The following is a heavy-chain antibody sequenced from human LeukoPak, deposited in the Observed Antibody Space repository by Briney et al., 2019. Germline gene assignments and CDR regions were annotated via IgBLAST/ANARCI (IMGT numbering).Heavy chain of an antibody. Sequence: GGSLRLSCAASGFTFSSYAMSWVRQAPGKGLEWVSVIYSGGSTYYADSVKGRFTISRDNSKNTLYLQMNSLRAEDTAVYYCARVGAVAVAFDIWGQGTMVTVSS. CDR2: IYSGGST. D-gene: IGHD6-19*01. J-gene: IGHJ3*02. CDR1: GFTFSSYA. CDR3: ARVGAVAVAFDI. V-gene: IGHV3-53*01.